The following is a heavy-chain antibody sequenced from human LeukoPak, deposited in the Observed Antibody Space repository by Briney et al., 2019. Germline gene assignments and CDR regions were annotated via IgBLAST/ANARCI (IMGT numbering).Heavy chain of an antibody. CDR2: IFYSGST. Sequence: SETLSLTCTVSGGSIVSYYGTWIRQPPEKGLEWIGYIFYSGSTNYNPYLKSRPTITVDTSKNLYSLKRSSVTAADTALYYCARERYTYGSGGFFNHWGRGTLVTVSS. J-gene: IGHJ1*01. D-gene: IGHD3-10*01. CDR3: ARERYTYGSGGFFNH. CDR1: GGSIVSYY. V-gene: IGHV4-59*01.